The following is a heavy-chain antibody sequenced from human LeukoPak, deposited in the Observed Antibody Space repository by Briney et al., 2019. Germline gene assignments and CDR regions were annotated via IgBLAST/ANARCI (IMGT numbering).Heavy chain of an antibody. CDR2: ISWNSGSI. Sequence: GRSLRLSCAASGFTIDDYAMHWVRQAPGKGLEWVSGISWNSGSIGYADSVKGRFTISRDNAKNSLYLQMNSLRAEDTALYYCAKDGGYCSSTSCFNWFDPWGQGTLVTVSS. D-gene: IGHD2-2*01. V-gene: IGHV3-9*01. CDR3: AKDGGYCSSTSCFNWFDP. J-gene: IGHJ5*02. CDR1: GFTIDDYA.